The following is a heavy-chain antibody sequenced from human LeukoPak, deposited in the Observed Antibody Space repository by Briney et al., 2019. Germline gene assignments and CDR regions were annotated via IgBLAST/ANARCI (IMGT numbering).Heavy chain of an antibody. V-gene: IGHV3-33*01. CDR3: ARDRVTMVRGVVPNWFDP. Sequence: GGSLRLSCAASGFTFSSYGMHWVRQAPGMGLEWVAVIWYDGSNKYYADSVKGRFTISRDNSKNTLYLQMNSLRAEDTAVYYCARDRVTMVRGVVPNWFDPWGQGTLVTVSS. CDR1: GFTFSSYG. D-gene: IGHD3-10*01. CDR2: IWYDGSNK. J-gene: IGHJ5*02.